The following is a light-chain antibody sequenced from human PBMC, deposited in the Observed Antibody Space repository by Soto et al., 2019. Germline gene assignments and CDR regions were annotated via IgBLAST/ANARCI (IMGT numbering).Light chain of an antibody. Sequence: DIQMTQSPSTLSASVGDRVTITCRASQSISTWLAWYQQKRGRAPRLLIFDASSLESGVPSRFSGSGSGAEFTLTISILQPDDFATYYCQQYNTYSYTFGQGTKVDIK. CDR1: QSISTW. CDR2: DAS. V-gene: IGKV1-5*01. CDR3: QQYNTYSYT. J-gene: IGKJ2*01.